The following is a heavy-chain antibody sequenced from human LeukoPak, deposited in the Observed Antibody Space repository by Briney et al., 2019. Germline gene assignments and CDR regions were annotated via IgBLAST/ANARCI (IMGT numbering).Heavy chain of an antibody. CDR1: RYTFARYY. D-gene: IGHD3-22*01. CDR2: INPNRGGT. CDR3: ASGAEYYYYSSGYWDY. Sequence: ASVKVSCKXSRYTFARYYMHWVRQAPGQGLEWMGRINPNRGGTNYAQKFQGGVTMTRDTSISTAYMELSRLRSDDTAVYYCASGAEYYYYSSGYWDYWGQGTLVTVSS. J-gene: IGHJ4*02. V-gene: IGHV1-2*06.